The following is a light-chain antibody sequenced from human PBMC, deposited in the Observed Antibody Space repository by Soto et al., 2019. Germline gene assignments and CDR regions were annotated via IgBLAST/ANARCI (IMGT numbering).Light chain of an antibody. J-gene: IGKJ1*01. Sequence: DIQMTQSHSTLSGSVWDRVTITCRASQTISSWLAWYQQKPGKAPKLLIYKASTLKSGVPSRFSGSGSGTEFTLTISSLQPDDFATYYCQHYNSYSEAFGQGTKVDI. CDR1: QTISSW. CDR3: QHYNSYSEA. CDR2: KAS. V-gene: IGKV1-5*03.